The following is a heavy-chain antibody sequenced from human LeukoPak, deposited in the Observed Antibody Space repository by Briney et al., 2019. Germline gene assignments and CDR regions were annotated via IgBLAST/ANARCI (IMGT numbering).Heavy chain of an antibody. D-gene: IGHD6-13*01. CDR1: GGSISSYY. CDR2: IYYSGST. V-gene: IGHV4-59*08. Sequence: SETLSLTCTVSGGSISSYYWSWIRQPPGKGLEWIGYIYYSGSTNYNPSLKSRVTISVDTSKNQFSLKLNSVTPEDTAVYYCARSVYSRSPGPWGQGTLVTVSS. CDR3: ARSVYSRSPGP. J-gene: IGHJ5*02.